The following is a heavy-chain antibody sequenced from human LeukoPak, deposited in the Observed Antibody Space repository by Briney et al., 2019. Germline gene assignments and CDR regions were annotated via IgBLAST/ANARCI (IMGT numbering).Heavy chain of an antibody. Sequence: GGSLRLSCEASGLTFSSYGMSWVRQAPGKGLQWVSAITGGGGTTYYADSAKGRFTISRDNSKTMLYLQMNSLRAEDTAVYYCAKMQGYFDYWGQGTLVPVSS. J-gene: IGHJ4*02. CDR2: ITGGGGTT. CDR1: GLTFSSYG. CDR3: AKMQGYFDY. V-gene: IGHV3-23*01.